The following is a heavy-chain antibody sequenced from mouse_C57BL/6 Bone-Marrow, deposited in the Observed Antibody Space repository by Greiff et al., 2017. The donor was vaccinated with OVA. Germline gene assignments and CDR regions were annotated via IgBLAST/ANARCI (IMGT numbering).Heavy chain of an antibody. D-gene: IGHD1-1*01. CDR1: GYTFTSYW. V-gene: IGHV1-64*01. CDR3: ASHYGSRGGY. J-gene: IGHJ2*01. Sequence: QVQLKQPGAELVKPGASVKLSCKASGYTFTSYWMHWVKQRPGQGLEWIGMIHPTSGSTNYNEKFKSKATLTVDKSSSTAYMQLSSLTSEDSAVYYCASHYGSRGGYWGQGTTLTVTS. CDR2: IHPTSGST.